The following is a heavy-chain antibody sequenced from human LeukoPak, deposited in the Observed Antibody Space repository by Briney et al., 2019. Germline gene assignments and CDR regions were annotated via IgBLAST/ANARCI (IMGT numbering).Heavy chain of an antibody. CDR2: MNPNSGNT. Sequence: GASVKVSCKASGYTFTSYGISWVRQATGQGLEWMGWMNPNSGNTGYAQKFQGRVTMTRNTSISTAYMELSSLRSEDTAVYYCARAVNYDSSGYYGIDAFDIWGQGTMVTVSS. D-gene: IGHD3-22*01. V-gene: IGHV1-8*02. CDR1: GYTFTSYG. CDR3: ARAVNYDSSGYYGIDAFDI. J-gene: IGHJ3*02.